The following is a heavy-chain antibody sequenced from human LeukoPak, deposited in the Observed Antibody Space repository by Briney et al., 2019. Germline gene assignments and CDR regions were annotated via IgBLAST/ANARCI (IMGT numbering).Heavy chain of an antibody. CDR3: TTTAVADLGFDY. CDR2: IKSKTDGGTT. D-gene: IGHD6-19*01. V-gene: IGHV3-15*01. J-gene: IGHJ4*02. CDR1: GFTFSNAW. Sequence: GGSLRLSCAASGFTFSNAWMSWVRQAPGKGLEWVGRIKSKTDGGTTDYAAPVKGRFTISRDDSKNTLYLQMNSPKTEDTAVYYCTTTAVADLGFDYWGQGTLVTVSS.